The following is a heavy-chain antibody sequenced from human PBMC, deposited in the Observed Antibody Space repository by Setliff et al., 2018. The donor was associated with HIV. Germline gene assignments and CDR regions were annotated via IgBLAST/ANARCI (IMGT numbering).Heavy chain of an antibody. CDR2: IHTSGNT. V-gene: IGHV4-61*02. CDR3: ARRGGTGNSYVLSWFDP. D-gene: IGHD3-10*02. CDR1: GGSISSGDYY. Sequence: SETLSLTCTVSGGSISSGDYYWTWIRQPAGKGLQWIGRIHTSGNTNYNPSLKNRVTISVDTSKKQFSLKLSSVTAADTAVYHCARRGGTGNSYVLSWFDPWGQGTLVTVS. J-gene: IGHJ5*02.